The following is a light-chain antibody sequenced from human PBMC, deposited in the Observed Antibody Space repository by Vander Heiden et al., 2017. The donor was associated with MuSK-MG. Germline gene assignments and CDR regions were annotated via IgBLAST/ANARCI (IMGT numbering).Light chain of an antibody. CDR2: GAS. Sequence: EIVLTQPPGTLSLSPGERATLSCRASQSVSSSYLAWYQQKPGQAPRLLIYGASSRATGIPDRFSGSGSGTDFTLTISSLEPEDFAVYYCQQDCSSHRTFGQGTKVEIK. J-gene: IGKJ1*01. V-gene: IGKV3-20*01. CDR1: QSVSSSY. CDR3: QQDCSSHRT.